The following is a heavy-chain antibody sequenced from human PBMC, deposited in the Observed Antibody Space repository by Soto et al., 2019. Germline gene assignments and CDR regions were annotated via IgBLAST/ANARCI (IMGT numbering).Heavy chain of an antibody. J-gene: IGHJ5*02. D-gene: IGHD4-17*01. Sequence: EVQLVESGGGVVRPGGSLRLSCAASGFTFDDYGMSWVRQAPGKGLEWVSGINWNGGSTGYADSVKGRFTISRDNAKNSLYLQMNSLRAEDTALYHCARDNIVDYGDWSVSDWFDPWGQGTLVTVSS. CDR1: GFTFDDYG. CDR3: ARDNIVDYGDWSVSDWFDP. CDR2: INWNGGST. V-gene: IGHV3-20*01.